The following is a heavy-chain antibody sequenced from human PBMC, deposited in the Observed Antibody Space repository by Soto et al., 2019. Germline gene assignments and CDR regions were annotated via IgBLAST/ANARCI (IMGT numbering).Heavy chain of an antibody. CDR1: GGCFSGYY. CDR2: INHSGST. D-gene: IGHD2-15*01. CDR3: ARGPPPVVAATALAFDI. V-gene: IGHV4-34*01. Sequence: SETLSLTCAVYGGCFSGYYWSWIRQPPGKGLEWIGEINHSGSTNYNPSLKSRVTISVDTSKNQFSLKLSSVTAADTAVYYCARGPPPVVAATALAFDIWGQGTMVTVSS. J-gene: IGHJ3*02.